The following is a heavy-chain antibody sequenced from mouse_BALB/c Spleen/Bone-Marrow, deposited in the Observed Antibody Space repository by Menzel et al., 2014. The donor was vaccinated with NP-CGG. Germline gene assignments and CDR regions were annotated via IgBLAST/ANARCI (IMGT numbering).Heavy chain of an antibody. J-gene: IGHJ3*01. CDR1: GYAFTNYL. CDR3: ARELPRGFAY. D-gene: IGHD1-1*01. CDR2: INPGSAGT. V-gene: IGHV1-54*03. Sequence: VKLQESGAELVRPGTSVKVSCKASGYAFTNYLIEWVKQRPGQGLEWIGMINPGSAGTNYNEKSKGKATLTADKSSSTAYMQLSSLTSDDSAVYFCARELPRGFAYWGQGTLVTVSA.